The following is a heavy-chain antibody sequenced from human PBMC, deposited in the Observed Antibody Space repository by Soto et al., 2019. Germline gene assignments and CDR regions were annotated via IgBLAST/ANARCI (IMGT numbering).Heavy chain of an antibody. CDR3: ARKDVVVVAATLPSQYYYYGMDV. D-gene: IGHD2-15*01. CDR2: IWYDGSNK. J-gene: IGHJ6*02. Sequence: QVQLVESGGGVVQPGRSLRLSCAASGFTFSSYGMHWVRQAPGKGLEWVAVIWYDGSNKYYADSVKGRFTISRDNSKNTLYLQMNSVRAEDTAVYYCARKDVVVVAATLPSQYYYYGMDVWGQGTTVTVSS. CDR1: GFTFSSYG. V-gene: IGHV3-33*01.